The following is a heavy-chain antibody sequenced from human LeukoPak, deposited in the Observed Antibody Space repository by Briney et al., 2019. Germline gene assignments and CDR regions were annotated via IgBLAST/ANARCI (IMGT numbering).Heavy chain of an antibody. CDR2: ISGSGGGT. CDR3: AKDIRYSGSYRSGNY. V-gene: IGHV3-23*01. J-gene: IGHJ4*02. CDR1: GFTFSNYA. Sequence: GGSLRLSCAASGFTFSNYAMSWVRQAPGKGLEWVSAISGSGGGTYYADSVRGRFTISRDNSKYTLYLQMNSLRADDTAVYYCAKDIRYSGSYRSGNYWGQGALLTVSS. D-gene: IGHD1-26*01.